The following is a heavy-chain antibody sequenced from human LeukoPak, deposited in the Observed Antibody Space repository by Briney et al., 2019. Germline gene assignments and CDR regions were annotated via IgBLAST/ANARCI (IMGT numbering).Heavy chain of an antibody. J-gene: IGHJ4*02. Sequence: GGSLRLSCTASGFTLSIYAMSGVREGPGEGVEGFSSINPSGDGTFYPESVKGRFASSRDNSKNTLYLQMASLRAEATAVYYCPRALVRVNRVFDQWGQGTMVTVSS. V-gene: IGHV3-23*01. CDR2: INPSGDGT. CDR1: GFTLSIYA. CDR3: PRALVRVNRVFDQ. D-gene: IGHD1-14*01.